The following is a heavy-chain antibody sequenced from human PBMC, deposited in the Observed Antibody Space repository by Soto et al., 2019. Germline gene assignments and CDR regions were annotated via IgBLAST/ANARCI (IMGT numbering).Heavy chain of an antibody. D-gene: IGHD3-16*01. CDR1: GASVTSYY. Sequence: QVQLQGSDPRLLKPSETLSLTCTVSGASVTSYYWSWIRQPAGKGLDWIGRIYTSGNTDYNPSLKSRVTLSLETSPNLVSLKLSSVTAADTAIYYGARDGVGPHGMDVWGQGTTVTVSS. CDR3: ARDGVGPHGMDV. CDR2: IYTSGNT. J-gene: IGHJ6*02. V-gene: IGHV4-4*07.